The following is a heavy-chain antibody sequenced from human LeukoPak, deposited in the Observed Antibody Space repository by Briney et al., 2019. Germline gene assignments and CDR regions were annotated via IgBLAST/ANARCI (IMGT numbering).Heavy chain of an antibody. Sequence: ASVKVSCKVSGNRLTELSVHWVRQAPGKGLEWMGGFDVEDGYTKYAQNFQGRVTMTEDTSTDTAYMELSSLRSEDTAVYYCATDSTYYFNGSGYYHVDYWGQGTLVTVSS. CDR1: GNRLTELS. V-gene: IGHV1-24*01. J-gene: IGHJ4*02. CDR2: FDVEDGYT. D-gene: IGHD3-22*01. CDR3: ATDSTYYFNGSGYYHVDY.